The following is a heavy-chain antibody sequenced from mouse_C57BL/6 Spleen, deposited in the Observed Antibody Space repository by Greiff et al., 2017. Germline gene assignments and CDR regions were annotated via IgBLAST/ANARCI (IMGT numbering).Heavy chain of an antibody. V-gene: IGHV1-72*01. J-gene: IGHJ2*01. Sequence: QVQLQQPGAELVQPGASVKLSCTASGYTFTSYWMHWVQRGPGRGLEWIGRIDPNSGGTKYNEKFKSKATLTVDQPSSTAYMQLRSLTSEDAAVYYCARDDYDRFDYWGQGTTLTVSS. D-gene: IGHD2-4*01. CDR2: IDPNSGGT. CDR1: GYTFTSYW. CDR3: ARDDYDRFDY.